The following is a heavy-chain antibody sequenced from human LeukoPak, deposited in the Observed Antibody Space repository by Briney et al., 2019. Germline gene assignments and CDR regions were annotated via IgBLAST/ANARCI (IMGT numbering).Heavy chain of an antibody. CDR1: GFTFSSHW. Sequence: GGSLRLSCAASGFTFSSHWMSWGRQAPGKGLEWVATIKADGSEKYYVDSEKGRFTISRDNAKKSFYLQMNSLRTEDTAVYYCARARGMDVWGQGTTVTVSS. J-gene: IGHJ6*02. CDR3: ARARGMDV. CDR2: IKADGSEK. V-gene: IGHV3-7*04.